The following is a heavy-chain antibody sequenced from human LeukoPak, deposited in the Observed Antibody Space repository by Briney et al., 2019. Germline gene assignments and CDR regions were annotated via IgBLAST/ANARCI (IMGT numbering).Heavy chain of an antibody. J-gene: IGHJ3*02. CDR2: INPNSHAT. D-gene: IGHD3-22*01. CDR3: ARAGIWDYSDSSGYHNAAFDI. Sequence: GASVKVSFEASGYTFTGYYMHWVRQAPGQGLEWMGWINPNSHATSYAQTFQGRVTMTRDTSISTAYMELSRLRSDDTAVYYCARAGIWDYSDSSGYHNAAFDIWGQGTMVTVSS. CDR1: GYTFTGYY. V-gene: IGHV1-2*02.